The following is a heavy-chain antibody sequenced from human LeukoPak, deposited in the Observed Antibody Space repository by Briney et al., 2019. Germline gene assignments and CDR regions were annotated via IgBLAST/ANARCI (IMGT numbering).Heavy chain of an antibody. CDR2: ITTSDGNT. CDR1: GFTFSSYT. J-gene: IGHJ4*02. V-gene: IGHV3-23*01. Sequence: GGSLRLSCAASGFTFSSYTMSWVRQAPGKGLEWVSTITTSDGNTYYADSVKGRFTVFRDNSKNTLYLQMNSLRAEDTAVYYCAKDGGLWVSAHWGDSWGRGTLVTVSS. D-gene: IGHD7-27*01. CDR3: AKDGGLWVSAHWGDS.